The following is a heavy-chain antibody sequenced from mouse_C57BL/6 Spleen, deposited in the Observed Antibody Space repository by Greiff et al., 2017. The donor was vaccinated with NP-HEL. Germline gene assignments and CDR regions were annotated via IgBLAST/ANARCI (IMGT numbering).Heavy chain of an antibody. Sequence: EVKLVESGGGLVKPGGSLKLSCAASGFTFSDYGMHWVRQAPEKGLEWVAYISSGSSTIYYADTVKGRFTISRDNAKNTLFLQMNSLRSEDTAMYYCARSGYYGSSYAMDYWGQGTSVTVSS. V-gene: IGHV5-17*01. CDR1: GFTFSDYG. CDR3: ARSGYYGSSYAMDY. D-gene: IGHD1-1*01. J-gene: IGHJ4*01. CDR2: ISSGSSTI.